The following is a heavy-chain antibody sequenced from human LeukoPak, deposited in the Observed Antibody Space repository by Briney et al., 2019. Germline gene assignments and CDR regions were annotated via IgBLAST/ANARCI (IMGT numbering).Heavy chain of an antibody. CDR3: AGEIHINLVRGAGGVSAPFDY. J-gene: IGHJ4*02. CDR1: GGSISSGDYY. CDR2: IHYSGST. D-gene: IGHD3-10*01. V-gene: IGHV4-31*03. Sequence: SETLSLTCTVSGGSISSGDYYWSWIRQHPGKGLEWIGHIHYSGSTDYNPSLKSRVTISIDTSKNQFSLKLSSVTAADTAVYYCAGEIHINLVRGAGGVSAPFDYWGQGTLVTVSS.